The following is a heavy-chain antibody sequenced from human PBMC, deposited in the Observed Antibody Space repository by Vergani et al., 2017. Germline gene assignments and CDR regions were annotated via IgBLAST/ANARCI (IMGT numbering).Heavy chain of an antibody. J-gene: IGHJ3*01. CDR3: ARGGGNYYDAFDV. CDR2: IYYSGST. D-gene: IGHD1-26*01. CDR1: GGSISSGGYY. Sequence: QVQLQESGPGLVKPSQTLSLTCTVSGGSISSGGYYWGWIRQPPGKGLEWIGSIYYSGSTYYNPSLKSRVTISVDTSKNQFSLKLSSVTAADTAVYYCARGGGNYYDAFDVWGQGTMVTVSS. V-gene: IGHV4-39*01.